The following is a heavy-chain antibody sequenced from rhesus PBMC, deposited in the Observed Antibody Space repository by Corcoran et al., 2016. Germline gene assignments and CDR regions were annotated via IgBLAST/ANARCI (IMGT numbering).Heavy chain of an antibody. V-gene: IGHV4S14*01. Sequence: QVQLPESGPGLVTPSETLSLTCAVSGYSISSGYYWVWILPPPGKGLEWIGHLSSGGSNYLNPSLKSRVTLSVDTSKNQCSLKLSSVTAADTAVYYCARRIASARGGLDSWGQGVVVTVSS. D-gene: IGHD6-43*01. CDR2: LSSGGSN. CDR3: ARRIASARGGLDS. J-gene: IGHJ6*01. CDR1: GYSISSGYY.